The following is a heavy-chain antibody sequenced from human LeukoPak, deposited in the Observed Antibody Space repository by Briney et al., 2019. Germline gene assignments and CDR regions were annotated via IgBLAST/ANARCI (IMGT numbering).Heavy chain of an antibody. CDR3: ARDRAVAGLFSDY. V-gene: IGHV1-18*01. J-gene: IGHJ4*02. CDR1: GYTFSSYG. D-gene: IGHD6-19*01. CDR2: ISAYNGDT. Sequence: ASVKVSCKASGYTFSSYGISWVRHAPGQGLEWMGWISAYNGDTNYALKLQGRVTMTTDTSTSTAYMELRSLRSDDTAVYYCARDRAVAGLFSDYWGQGTLVTVSS.